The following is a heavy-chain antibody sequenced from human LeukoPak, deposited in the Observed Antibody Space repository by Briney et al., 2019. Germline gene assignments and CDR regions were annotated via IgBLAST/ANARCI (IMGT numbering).Heavy chain of an antibody. J-gene: IGHJ4*02. D-gene: IGHD3-22*01. Sequence: SETLSLTCAVSGGSISSGGYSWSWIRQPPGKGLEWIGYIYYSGSTYYNPSLKSRVTISVDTSRNQFSLKLSSVTAADTAVYYCARSPAAGYYYDSSSFDYWGQGILVTVSS. V-gene: IGHV4-30-4*07. CDR3: ARSPAAGYYYDSSSFDY. CDR1: GGSISSGGYS. CDR2: IYYSGST.